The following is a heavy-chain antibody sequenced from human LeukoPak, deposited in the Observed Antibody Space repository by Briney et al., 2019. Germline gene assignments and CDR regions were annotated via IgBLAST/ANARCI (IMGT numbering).Heavy chain of an antibody. CDR2: IYYSGST. Sequence: SETLSLTSTVSGGSISSYYWSWIRQPPGKGPEWIGYIYYSGSTNYNPSLKSRVTISVDTSKNQFSLKLSSVTAADTAVYYCARLVTGPDYYYGMDVWGQGTTVTVSS. V-gene: IGHV4-59*08. CDR1: GGSISSYY. D-gene: IGHD1-14*01. J-gene: IGHJ6*02. CDR3: ARLVTGPDYYYGMDV.